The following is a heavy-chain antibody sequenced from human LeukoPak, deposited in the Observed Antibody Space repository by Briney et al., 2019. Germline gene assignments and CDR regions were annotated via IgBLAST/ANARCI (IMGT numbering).Heavy chain of an antibody. CDR2: INWNSDSI. Sequence: GGSLRLSCAASGFAFDDYAMHWVRQAPGKGPEWVSSINWNSDSIGYADSVKGRFTISRDNAKNSLYLQMNSLRAEDTAFYYCAKAGRMISWGQGILVTVSS. CDR3: AKAGRMIS. J-gene: IGHJ4*02. D-gene: IGHD3/OR15-3a*01. CDR1: GFAFDDYA. V-gene: IGHV3-9*01.